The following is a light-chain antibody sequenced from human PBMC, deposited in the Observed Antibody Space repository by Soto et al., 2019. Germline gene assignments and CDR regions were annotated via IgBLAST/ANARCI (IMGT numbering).Light chain of an antibody. CDR3: SAYAGSTFV. J-gene: IGLJ1*01. Sequence: QCVLTRPPSASGAAGEGVTISCTGTSSDVGGYNYVSWYQQHPGKAPKVMIYEVTKRPSGVPDRFSGSKSGNTASLTVSGLQAEDESDYYCSAYAGSTFVFGTGTQLTVL. V-gene: IGLV2-8*01. CDR1: SSDVGGYNY. CDR2: EVT.